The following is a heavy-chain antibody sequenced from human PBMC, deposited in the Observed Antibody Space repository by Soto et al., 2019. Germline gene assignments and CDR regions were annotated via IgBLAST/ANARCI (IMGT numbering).Heavy chain of an antibody. CDR2: IYYSGST. CDR3: ARVCGGDCHYGMDV. J-gene: IGHJ6*02. Sequence: QVQLQESGPGLVKPSQTLSLTCTVSGGSISSGGYYWSWIRQHPGKGLEWIGYIYYSGSTYYNPSPNSRVTISVDTSKNQFSLKLSSVTAADTAVYYCARVCGGDCHYGMDVWGQGTTVTVSS. CDR1: GGSISSGGYY. D-gene: IGHD2-21*02. V-gene: IGHV4-31*03.